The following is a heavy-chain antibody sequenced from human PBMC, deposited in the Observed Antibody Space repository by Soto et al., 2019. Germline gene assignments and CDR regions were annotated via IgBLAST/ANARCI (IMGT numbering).Heavy chain of an antibody. CDR2: RRGSGDST. Sequence: EVQLLESGGGVVQPGKSLRLSCVVSGFSFSKYAMSWVRQAPGKGLEWVSARRGSGDSTYYADSVNGRFTITRDNSDNTVHLQMNSLRAEDTAVYYCAKACYFYERSGYWAFDTWGQGTRVSVSS. D-gene: IGHD3-22*01. CDR3: AKACYFYERSGYWAFDT. CDR1: GFSFSKYA. V-gene: IGHV3-23*01. J-gene: IGHJ5*02.